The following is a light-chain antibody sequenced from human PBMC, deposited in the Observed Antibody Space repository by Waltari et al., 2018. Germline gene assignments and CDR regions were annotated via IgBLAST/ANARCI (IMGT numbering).Light chain of an antibody. J-gene: IGLJ2*01. V-gene: IGLV2-8*01. CDR3: SSYANNSIVI. Sequence: QSSLTQSPSASGSPGPSVTIFCTGTSSDIGGYKYVSWYQQPPGKPPKLMIYDVSKRPSGAPDPFSGSKSGNTASMTVSGLQAEDEADYYRSSYANNSIVIFGGGTKLTVL. CDR2: DVS. CDR1: SSDIGGYKY.